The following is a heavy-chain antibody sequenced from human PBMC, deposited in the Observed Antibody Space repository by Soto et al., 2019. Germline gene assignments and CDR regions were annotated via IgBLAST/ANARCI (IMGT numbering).Heavy chain of an antibody. J-gene: IGHJ4*02. CDR1: GFTFSSYG. CDR3: AKDRGALRWSEEHYYFDY. Sequence: HPGGSLRLSCAASGFTFSSYGMHWVRQAPGKGLEWVAVISYDGRNKNYADAVRGRFTISRDNSKNTLYLETNSLRAEDTAVYYCAKDRGALRWSEEHYYFDYWGQGTLVTVSS. V-gene: IGHV3-30*18. CDR2: ISYDGRNK. D-gene: IGHD2-15*01.